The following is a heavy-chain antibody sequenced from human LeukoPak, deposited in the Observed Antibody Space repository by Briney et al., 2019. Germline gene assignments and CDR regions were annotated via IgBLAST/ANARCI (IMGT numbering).Heavy chain of an antibody. CDR3: ARDSGYGLFDY. D-gene: IGHD5-12*01. V-gene: IGHV3-33*01. J-gene: IGHJ4*02. CDR2: IWYDGSNK. Sequence: GGSLRLSCAASGFTFSSYGMHWVRQAPGKGLEWVAVIWYDGSNKYYADSVKGRFTISRDNSKNTLYLQMNSLRAEDTAVYYCARDSGYGLFDYWGQGTLVTVSS. CDR1: GFTFSSYG.